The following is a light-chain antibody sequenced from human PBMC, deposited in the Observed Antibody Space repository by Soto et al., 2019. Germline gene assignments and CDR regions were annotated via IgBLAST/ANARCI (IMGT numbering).Light chain of an antibody. V-gene: IGLV2-14*01. Sequence: QSPLTQPASVSGSPGQSITISCTGTSSDIGAYNSVSWYQQQPGKAPKLIVFQVSFRPSAVSDRFSGSKSDNTASLTISGLQTEDEADYYCLSYTSSGTFVFGPWTKVTVL. CDR2: QVS. J-gene: IGLJ1*01. CDR3: LSYTSSGTFV. CDR1: SSDIGAYNS.